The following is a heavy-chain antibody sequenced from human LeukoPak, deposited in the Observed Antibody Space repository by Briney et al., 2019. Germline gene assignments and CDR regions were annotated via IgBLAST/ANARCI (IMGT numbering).Heavy chain of an antibody. CDR2: IYTSGST. D-gene: IGHD6-19*01. J-gene: IGHJ4*02. CDR3: ASGYSSGWYFGLFDY. CDR1: GGSISSYY. Sequence: PSETLSLTCTVSGGSISSYYWSWIRQPAGKGLEWIGRIYTSGSTNYNPSLKSRVTMSVDTSKSQFSLKLSSVTAADTAVYYCASGYSSGWYFGLFDYWGQGTLVTVSS. V-gene: IGHV4-4*07.